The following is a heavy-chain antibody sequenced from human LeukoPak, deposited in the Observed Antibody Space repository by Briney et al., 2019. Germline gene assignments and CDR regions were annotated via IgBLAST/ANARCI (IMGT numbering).Heavy chain of an antibody. Sequence: KASETLSLTCTVSGGSISSYYWSWIRQPPGKGLEWIGYIYYSGSTNYNPSLKSRVTISVDTSKSQFSLKLSSVTAADTAVYYCARVKAIARVFWFDPWGQGTLVTVSS. J-gene: IGHJ5*02. CDR3: ARVKAIARVFWFDP. CDR1: GGSISSYY. V-gene: IGHV4-59*01. D-gene: IGHD6-6*01. CDR2: IYYSGST.